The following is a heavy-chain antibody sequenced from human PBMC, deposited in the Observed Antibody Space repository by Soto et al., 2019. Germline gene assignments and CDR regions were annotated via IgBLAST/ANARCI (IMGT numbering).Heavy chain of an antibody. J-gene: IGHJ4*02. CDR3: AKERWAAAGTPTLDY. CDR2: ISGGTSST. CDR1: GFTFSSYA. Sequence: EVQLLESGGGLVQPGGSLRLSCAASGFTFSSYAMSWVRQAPGKGLEWVSAISGGTSSTYYADSVKGRFTISRDNSKITLYLQMNSLRAEDTAVYYCAKERWAAAGTPTLDYLGQGTLVTVSS. D-gene: IGHD6-13*01. V-gene: IGHV3-23*01.